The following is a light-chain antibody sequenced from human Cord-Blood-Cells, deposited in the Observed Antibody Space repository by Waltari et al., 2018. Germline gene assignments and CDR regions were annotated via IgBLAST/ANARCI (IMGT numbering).Light chain of an antibody. J-gene: IGLJ2*01. Sequence: QSALPQPASVYGSPGQSITISCTGTSSDVGGYDYVSWYQQHPGKAPNLMIYEVSNRPSGVSNRFSGSKSGNTASLTISGLQAEDEADYYCSSYTSSSTVVFGGGTKLTVL. CDR2: EVS. V-gene: IGLV2-14*01. CDR1: SSDVGGYDY. CDR3: SSYTSSSTVV.